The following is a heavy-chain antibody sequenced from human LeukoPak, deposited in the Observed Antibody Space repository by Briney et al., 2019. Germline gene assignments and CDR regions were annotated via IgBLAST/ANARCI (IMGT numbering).Heavy chain of an antibody. J-gene: IGHJ4*02. D-gene: IGHD5-18*01. CDR3: ARHPPSCGYSYGYPPNYFDY. CDR2: IYYSGST. CDR1: GGSISSSSYY. Sequence: SETLSLTCTVSGGSISSSSYYWGWIRQPPGKGLEWIGSIYYSGSTYYNPSLKSRVTISVDTSKNQFSLKLSSVTAADTAVYYCARHPPSCGYSYGYPPNYFDYWGQGTLVTVSS. V-gene: IGHV4-39*01.